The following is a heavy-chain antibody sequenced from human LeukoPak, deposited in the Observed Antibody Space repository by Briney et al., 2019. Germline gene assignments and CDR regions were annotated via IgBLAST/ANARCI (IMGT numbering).Heavy chain of an antibody. CDR1: GFTFNSYG. J-gene: IGHJ3*02. V-gene: IGHV1-18*01. CDR2: ISAYNGNT. CDR3: ARSYYDRSGAYAGAFDI. Sequence: WASVKVSCKASGFTFNSYGISWVRQAPEQGLEWMGWISAYNGNTNYAQKLQGRVTMTTDTSTRTAYMELRSLRSDDTAVYYCARSYYDRSGAYAGAFDIWGRGTMVAVSS. D-gene: IGHD3-22*01.